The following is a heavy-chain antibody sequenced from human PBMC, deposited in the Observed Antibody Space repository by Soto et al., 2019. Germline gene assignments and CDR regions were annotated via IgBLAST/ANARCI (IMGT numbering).Heavy chain of an antibody. J-gene: IGHJ3*02. Sequence: PGGSLRLSCAASGFTFSSYWMSWVRQAPGKGLEWVANIKQDGSEKYYVDSVKGRFTISRDNAKNSLYLQMNSLRAEDTAVYYCARVIVATRDAFDIWGQGTMVTVSS. V-gene: IGHV3-7*01. CDR1: GFTFSSYW. CDR3: ARVIVATRDAFDI. D-gene: IGHD5-12*01. CDR2: IKQDGSEK.